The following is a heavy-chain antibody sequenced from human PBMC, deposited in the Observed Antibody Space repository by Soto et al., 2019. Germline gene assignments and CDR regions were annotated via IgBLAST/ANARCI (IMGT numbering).Heavy chain of an antibody. D-gene: IGHD6-19*01. CDR3: VRRADSYSSGWCRFECCQH. CDR1: GGSISSYY. V-gene: IGHV4-59*10. J-gene: IGHJ1*01. Sequence: GTLSLTCALSGGSISSYYWSRIRQPAGNGLEGLGRIYTSGSTNYNPSLKSRVTMSVHTSKKQFSLKLSSVTAADRSVYDCVRRADSYSSGWCRFECCQHWGQGTLVTVSS. CDR2: IYTSGST.